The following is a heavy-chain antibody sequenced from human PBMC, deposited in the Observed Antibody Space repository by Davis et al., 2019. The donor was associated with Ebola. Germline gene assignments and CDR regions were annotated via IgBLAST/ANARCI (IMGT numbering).Heavy chain of an antibody. CDR2: INHIGSS. V-gene: IGHV4-34*01. J-gene: IGHJ4*02. CDR1: GGSLSGYY. D-gene: IGHD3-3*01. CDR3: ARSDLQGNDFSSGYQRRRPLFDY. Sequence: PSETLSLTCAVSGGSLSGYYWSWIRQLPGNGLEWIGEINHIGSSDYNPSLESRVTISVDTSKTQFSLKMTSVTAADTAVYYCARSDLQGNDFSSGYQRRRPLFDYWGQGTPITVSS.